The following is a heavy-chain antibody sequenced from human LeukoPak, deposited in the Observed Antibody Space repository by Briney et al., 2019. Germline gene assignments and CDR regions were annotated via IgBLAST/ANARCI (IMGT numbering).Heavy chain of an antibody. V-gene: IGHV3-74*03. J-gene: IGHJ5*02. CDR2: ISPDGSTT. Sequence: GGSLRLSCAASGFTFSRYWMHWVRQAPGKGLMWVSRISPDGSTTLYADSVKGRFTISRDNAKNTLYLQMNSLGAEDTAVYYCVRGYCAVTSCYFSSSYNWFDPWGQGTLVTVSS. CDR3: VRGYCAVTSCYFSSSYNWFDP. D-gene: IGHD2-2*01. CDR1: GFTFSRYW.